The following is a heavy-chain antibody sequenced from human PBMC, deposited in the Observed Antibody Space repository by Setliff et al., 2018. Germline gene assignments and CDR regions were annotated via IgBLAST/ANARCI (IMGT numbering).Heavy chain of an antibody. J-gene: IGHJ4*02. Sequence: GASVKVSCKASGYTFSSYAISWVRQAPGQGLEWLGWISVYSGNTDYAQNFQGRVTMTVDTSTSTAYMELRSLTSDDTAVYYCARRPRAVYGSGRRNWFLDYWGQGTLVTVSS. V-gene: IGHV1-18*01. D-gene: IGHD3-10*01. CDR1: GYTFSSYA. CDR2: ISVYSGNT. CDR3: ARRPRAVYGSGRRNWFLDY.